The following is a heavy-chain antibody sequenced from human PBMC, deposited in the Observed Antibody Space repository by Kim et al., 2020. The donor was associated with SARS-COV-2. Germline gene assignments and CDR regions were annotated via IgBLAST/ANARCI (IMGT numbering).Heavy chain of an antibody. V-gene: IGHV3-74*01. D-gene: IGHD5-18*01. Sequence: SVKGRFTISRDNAKNTLYLQMNSLRAEDTAVYYCARGDLVTNYHYYGMDVWGQGTTVTVSS. J-gene: IGHJ6*02. CDR3: ARGDLVTNYHYYGMDV.